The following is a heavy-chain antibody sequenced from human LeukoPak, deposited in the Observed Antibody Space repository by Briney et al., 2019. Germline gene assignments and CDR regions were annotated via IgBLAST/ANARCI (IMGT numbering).Heavy chain of an antibody. CDR2: THYSGST. Sequence: PSETLSLTCTVSGDSIRSYYWNWVRQPPGKSLEWIGFTHYSGSTFYNPSLKSRVTMSVDTSKNQFSLKLSSVTAADTAVYYCARHDYYDSSGYYIDAFDIWGQGTMVTVSS. CDR1: GDSIRSYY. J-gene: IGHJ3*02. D-gene: IGHD3-22*01. V-gene: IGHV4-59*12. CDR3: ARHDYYDSSGYYIDAFDI.